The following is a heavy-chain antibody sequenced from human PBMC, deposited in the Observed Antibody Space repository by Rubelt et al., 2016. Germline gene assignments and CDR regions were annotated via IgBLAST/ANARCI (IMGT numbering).Heavy chain of an antibody. J-gene: IGHJ4*02. CDR2: INPSGGST. V-gene: IGHV1-46*03. Sequence: QVQLVQSGAEVKKPGASVKVSCKASGYTFTSYYIHWVRQAPGQGLEWMGIINPSGGSTRYAQQFPGRVTMTRDTARTTVDMELSSLRSEDTAVYYCARDIAATGTTWGQGTLVTVSS. D-gene: IGHD6-13*01. CDR3: ARDIAATGTT. CDR1: GYTFTSYY.